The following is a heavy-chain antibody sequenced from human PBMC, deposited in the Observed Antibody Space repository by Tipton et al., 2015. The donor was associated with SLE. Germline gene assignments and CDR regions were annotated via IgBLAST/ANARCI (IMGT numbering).Heavy chain of an antibody. CDR1: NGSINSYY. D-gene: IGHD6-13*01. J-gene: IGHJ5*02. Sequence: TLSLTCTVSNGSINSYYWSWIRQPPGKGLEYIGYIYYDGSTNYNPSLKSRVTTSVDTSKNKFSLKLNSMTAADTAVYYCARLLVAAGTTWFDPWGQGTLVTVSS. CDR3: ARLLVAAGTTWFDP. V-gene: IGHV4-59*01. CDR2: IYYDGST.